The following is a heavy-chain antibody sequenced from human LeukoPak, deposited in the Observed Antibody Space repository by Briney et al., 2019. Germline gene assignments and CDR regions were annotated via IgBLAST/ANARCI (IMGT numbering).Heavy chain of an antibody. CDR3: ASYSSSWPTVDY. V-gene: IGHV3-21*01. D-gene: IGHD6-13*01. J-gene: IGHJ4*02. Sequence: PWGSLSLSCAASGFTFSSYSMNWVRQPPGKGLEWVSSISSSSSYIYYADSVKGRFTISRDTAKNSLYLQMNSLRAEDTAVYYCASYSSSWPTVDYWGQGTLVTVSS. CDR2: ISSSSSYI. CDR1: GFTFSSYS.